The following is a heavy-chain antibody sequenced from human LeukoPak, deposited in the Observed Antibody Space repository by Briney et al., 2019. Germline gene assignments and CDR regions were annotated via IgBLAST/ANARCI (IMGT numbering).Heavy chain of an antibody. D-gene: IGHD5-24*01. CDR3: AKVKRRWLQLTYFDY. CDR2: ISSSSSTI. CDR1: GFTFSSYS. Sequence: GGSLRLSCAASGFTFSSYSMNWVRQAPGKGLEWVSYISSSSSTIYYADSVKGRFTISRDNAKNSLYLQMNSLRAEDTAVYYCAKVKRRWLQLTYFDYWGQGTLVTVSS. V-gene: IGHV3-48*01. J-gene: IGHJ4*02.